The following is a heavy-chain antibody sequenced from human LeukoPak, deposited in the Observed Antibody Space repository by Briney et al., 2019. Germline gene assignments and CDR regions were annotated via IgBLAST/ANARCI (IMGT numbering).Heavy chain of an antibody. CDR3: ARFEWWLPYFDY. D-gene: IGHD5-12*01. J-gene: IGHJ4*02. CDR1: GYTFTSYG. Sequence: GASVKVSCKASGYTFTSYGISWVRQAPGQGLEWMGWISAYNGNTNYAQKLQGRVTMTTDTSTSTVYMELRSLRSDDTAVYYCARFEWWLPYFDYWGQGTLVTVSS. V-gene: IGHV1-18*04. CDR2: ISAYNGNT.